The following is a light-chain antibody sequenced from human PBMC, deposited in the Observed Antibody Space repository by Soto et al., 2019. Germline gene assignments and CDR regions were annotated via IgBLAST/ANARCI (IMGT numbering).Light chain of an antibody. J-gene: IGKJ5*01. CDR3: QNYNSAPIT. CDR1: QSVSSN. V-gene: IGKV1-27*01. Sequence: MTHSPATLSVSPGQRATLSCRASQSVSSNLAWYQQAAGKVPKHLIYGASKLQSGVPSRFRGGGSGTNFTLTISSLQPEDVGTYYCQNYNSAPITFGQGTRLEIK. CDR2: GAS.